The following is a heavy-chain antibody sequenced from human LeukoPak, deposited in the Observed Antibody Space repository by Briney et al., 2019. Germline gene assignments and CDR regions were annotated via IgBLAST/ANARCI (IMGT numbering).Heavy chain of an antibody. D-gene: IGHD6-19*01. Sequence: GASVKVSCKASGYTFTSYGISWVRQAPGQGLEWMGWISAYNGNTNYAQKLQGRVTMTTDTSTSTAYMELRSLRSDDTAVYYCATEFPQWLVQGGGFDYWGQGTLVTASS. V-gene: IGHV1-18*01. J-gene: IGHJ4*02. CDR1: GYTFTSYG. CDR3: ATEFPQWLVQGGGFDY. CDR2: ISAYNGNT.